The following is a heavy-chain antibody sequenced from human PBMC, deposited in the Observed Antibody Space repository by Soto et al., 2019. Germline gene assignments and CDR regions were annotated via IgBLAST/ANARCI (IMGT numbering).Heavy chain of an antibody. V-gene: IGHV1-18*01. CDR2: ISAYNGNT. J-gene: IGHJ5*02. CDR1: GYTFTSYG. Sequence: ASVKVSCKASGYTFTSYGISWVRQAPGQGLEWMGWISAYNGNTNYAQKLQGRVTMTTDTSTSTAYMELRSLRSDDTAVYYCARDLDSGSSRFWFDPWGQGTLVTVSS. CDR3: ARDLDSGSSRFWFDP. D-gene: IGHD6-6*01.